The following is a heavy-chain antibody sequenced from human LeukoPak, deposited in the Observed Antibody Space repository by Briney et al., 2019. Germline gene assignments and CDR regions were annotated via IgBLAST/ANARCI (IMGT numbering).Heavy chain of an antibody. CDR2: IYISGST. CDR1: GGSISNYY. Sequence: PSETLSLTCTVSGGSISNYYWTLIRQPAGKGLEWIGRIYISGSTNYNPSLKSRVTMSLDTSKNQFSLKLSSVTAADTAVYYCARHYYDSSGYYQKRGDNWFDPWGQGTLVTVSS. CDR3: ARHYYDSSGYYQKRGDNWFDP. D-gene: IGHD3-22*01. V-gene: IGHV4-4*07. J-gene: IGHJ5*02.